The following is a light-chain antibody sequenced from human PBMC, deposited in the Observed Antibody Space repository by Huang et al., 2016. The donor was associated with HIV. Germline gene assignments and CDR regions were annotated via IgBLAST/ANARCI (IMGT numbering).Light chain of an antibody. Sequence: EIVLTQSPATLSLSPGERATLSCRASQSVSSYLAWYQQKPGQAPGLLIYDASNRATGIPARFSGSGSGTDFTLTISSLEPEDFAVYYCQQRSNWAPITFGGGTKVEIK. CDR2: DAS. J-gene: IGKJ4*01. CDR1: QSVSSY. CDR3: QQRSNWAPIT. V-gene: IGKV3-11*01.